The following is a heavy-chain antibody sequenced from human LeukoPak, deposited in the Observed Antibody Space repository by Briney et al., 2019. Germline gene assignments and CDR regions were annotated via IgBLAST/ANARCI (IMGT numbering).Heavy chain of an antibody. CDR3: ATDQVDYYDSSGAFDI. CDR2: FDPEDGET. V-gene: IGHV1-24*01. Sequence: GASVKVSCKVSGYTLTELSMHWVRQAPGKGLEWMGGFDPEDGETIYAQKFQGRVTMTEDTSTDTAYMELSSLRSEDTAVYYCATDQVDYYDSSGAFDIWGQGTMVTVSS. D-gene: IGHD3-22*01. J-gene: IGHJ3*02. CDR1: GYTLTELS.